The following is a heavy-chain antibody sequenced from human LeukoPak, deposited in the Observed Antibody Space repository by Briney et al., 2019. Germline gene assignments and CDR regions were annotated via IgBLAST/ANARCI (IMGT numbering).Heavy chain of an antibody. Sequence: KTSETLSLTCTVSGGSISSYYWSWIRQPPGKGLEWIGYIYYSGSTNYNPSLKSRVTISVDTSKNQFSLKLSSVTAADTAVYYCVRDVNYYDSSGKIDYWGPGTLVAVSS. J-gene: IGHJ4*02. V-gene: IGHV4-59*12. CDR2: IYYSGST. CDR3: VRDVNYYDSSGKIDY. D-gene: IGHD3-22*01. CDR1: GGSISSYY.